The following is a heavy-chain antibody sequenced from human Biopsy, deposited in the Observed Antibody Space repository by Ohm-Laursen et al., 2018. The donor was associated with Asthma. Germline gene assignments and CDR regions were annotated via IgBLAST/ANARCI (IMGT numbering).Heavy chain of an antibody. Sequence: ASVKVSCNTSGYTVTRYAINWVRQAPGQGLEWMGWINTNTGNPTYAQGFTGRFVFSLDTSVNTAHLQISSLKSEDTAVYYCARMISYYHEMRAPFFDYWGQGTLVTVSS. CDR3: ARMISYYHEMRAPFFDY. J-gene: IGHJ4*02. CDR1: GYTVTRYA. CDR2: INTNTGNP. D-gene: IGHD3-22*01. V-gene: IGHV7-4-1*02.